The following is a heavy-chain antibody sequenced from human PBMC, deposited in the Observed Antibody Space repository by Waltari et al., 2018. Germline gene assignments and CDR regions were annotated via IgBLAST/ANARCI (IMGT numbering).Heavy chain of an antibody. CDR1: GYFINTGFF. J-gene: IGHJ5*02. D-gene: IGHD2-2*03. V-gene: IGHV4-38-2*01. CDR3: ARQTLGYCTSAACRRLET. Sequence: QVQLQESGPGLVRPSETLSLTCDVSGYFINTGFFWGWLRQPPGKGLEGIGNIYHDGTTNSNPSLNHRRMISLDTSKNQFSLRLNFVDVADTAVYYCARQTLGYCTSAACRRLETWGQGILVTVSS. CDR2: IYHDGTT.